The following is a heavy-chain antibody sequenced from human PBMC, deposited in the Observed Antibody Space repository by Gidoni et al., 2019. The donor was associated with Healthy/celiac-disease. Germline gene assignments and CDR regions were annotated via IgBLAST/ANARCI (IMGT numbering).Heavy chain of an antibody. CDR3: AAGFYCSSTSCYGWMDV. D-gene: IGHD2-2*01. Sequence: QMQLVQSGPEVKKPGTSVKVSCKASGFTFTSSAMQWVRQARGQRLEWIGWIVVGSGNTNYAQKFQERVTITRDMSTSTAYMELSSLRSEDTAVYYCAAGFYCSSTSCYGWMDVWGQGTTVTVSS. V-gene: IGHV1-58*02. CDR2: IVVGSGNT. J-gene: IGHJ6*02. CDR1: GFTFTSSA.